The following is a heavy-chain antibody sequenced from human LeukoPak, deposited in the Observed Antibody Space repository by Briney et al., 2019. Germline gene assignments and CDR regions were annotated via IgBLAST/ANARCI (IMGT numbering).Heavy chain of an antibody. CDR3: AREFTDYGDYGYWYFDL. J-gene: IGHJ2*01. Sequence: PSETLSLTCTVSGGSISSYYWSWIRQPPGKGLEWIGYIYYSGSTNYNPSLKSRVTISVDTSKNQFSLKLSSVTAADTAVYYCAREFTDYGDYGYWYFDLWGRGTLVTVSS. D-gene: IGHD4-17*01. V-gene: IGHV4-59*01. CDR1: GGSISSYY. CDR2: IYYSGST.